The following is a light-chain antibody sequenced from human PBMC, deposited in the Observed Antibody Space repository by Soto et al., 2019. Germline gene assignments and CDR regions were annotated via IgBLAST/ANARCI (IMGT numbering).Light chain of an antibody. J-gene: IGKJ1*01. CDR1: QSVSSNF. V-gene: IGKV3-20*01. Sequence: EIVLTQSPGTLSLSPGERATLSCRASQSVSSNFLAWYQQKPGQAPRLLIYDGSNRATGIPDRFSGSGSGTDFTLTISRLEPEDLAVYYCQQYDSSPRTFGQGTKVEIK. CDR2: DGS. CDR3: QQYDSSPRT.